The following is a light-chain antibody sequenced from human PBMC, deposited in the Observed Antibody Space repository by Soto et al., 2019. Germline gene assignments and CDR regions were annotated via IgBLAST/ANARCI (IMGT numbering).Light chain of an antibody. V-gene: IGKV1-39*01. CDR3: HQWAT. CDR1: QPIHSY. Sequence: DIQMTQSPSTLSASVGDRVTITCRASQPIHSYLNWYQQKPGKAPNLLIIATSTLQSGVPSMFSGSESGKVFTLTISSPQPEDFEFYYSHQWATFXPATKADIK. J-gene: IGKJ3*01. CDR2: ATS.